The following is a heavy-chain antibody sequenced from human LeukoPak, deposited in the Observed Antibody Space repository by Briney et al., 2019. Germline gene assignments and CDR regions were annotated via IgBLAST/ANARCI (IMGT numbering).Heavy chain of an antibody. CDR3: ARDPIEEGGAGADY. V-gene: IGHV3-30*04. J-gene: IGHJ4*02. D-gene: IGHD3-10*01. Sequence: GGSLRLSCAASGFTFSSYAMHWVRQAPGKGLEWVAVISYDGSNKYYADSVKGRFTISRDNSKNTLYLQMNSLRAEDTAVYYCARDPIEEGGAGADYWGQGTLVTVSS. CDR2: ISYDGSNK. CDR1: GFTFSSYA.